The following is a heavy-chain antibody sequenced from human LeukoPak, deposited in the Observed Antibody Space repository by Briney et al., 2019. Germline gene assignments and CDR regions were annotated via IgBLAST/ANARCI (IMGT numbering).Heavy chain of an antibody. CDR1: GGSISSYY. D-gene: IGHD3/OR15-3a*01. J-gene: IGHJ4*02. Sequence: SETLSLTCTVSGGSISSYYWSWIRQPPGKGLEWIGYIYYSGSTDYNPSLKSGVTISVDTTKNQFSLKLSSLTAADTAVYYCARTFGTGYPKQMYFDYWGQGTLVTVSS. CDR2: IYYSGST. V-gene: IGHV4-59*01. CDR3: ARTFGTGYPKQMYFDY.